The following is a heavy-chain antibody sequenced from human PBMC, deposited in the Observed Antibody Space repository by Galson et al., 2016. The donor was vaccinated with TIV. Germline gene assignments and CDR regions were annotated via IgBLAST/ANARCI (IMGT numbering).Heavy chain of an antibody. CDR1: GFALSGDSGMC. CDR3: ARISGYYERSGYYSPVNYGA. CDR2: IDWDDAI. D-gene: IGHD3-22*01. Sequence: PALVKPTQTLTLTCTFSGFALSGDSGMCVTWIRQPPGKALEWLGRIDWDDAIYYTYRTSLKARLTISQDTSENQVVLTLTNVDPEDPATYYCARISGYYERSGYYSPVNYGAWGQRTLCTVSS. V-gene: IGHV2-70*11. J-gene: IGHJ5*02.